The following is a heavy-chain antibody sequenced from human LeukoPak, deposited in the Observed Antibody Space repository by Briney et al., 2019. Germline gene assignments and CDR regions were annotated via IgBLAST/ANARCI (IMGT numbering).Heavy chain of an antibody. J-gene: IGHJ4*02. Sequence: ASETLSLTCAVYGGSFSGYYWSWIRQPPGKGLEWIGEINHSGSTNYNPSLKSRVTISVDTSKNQFSLKLSSVTAADTAVFYCARRLSITGIPGELDYWGQGTLVTVSS. V-gene: IGHV4-34*01. CDR3: ARRLSITGIPGELDY. CDR1: GGSFSGYY. CDR2: INHSGST. D-gene: IGHD1-20*01.